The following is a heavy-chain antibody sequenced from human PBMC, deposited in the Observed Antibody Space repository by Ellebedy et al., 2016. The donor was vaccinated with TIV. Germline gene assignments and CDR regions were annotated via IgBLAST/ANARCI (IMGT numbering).Heavy chain of an antibody. V-gene: IGHV1-2*02. J-gene: IGHJ4*02. CDR3: ARDPVDETPADY. Sequence: ASVKVSCKASGYTFTDYYIHWVRQAPGQGLQHMGWINPRGSAHYTQPFRGRVTMTRDTFLNTAYMELSGLTSDDTAVYYCARDPVDETPADYWGLGTLVTVSS. CDR1: GYTFTDYY. CDR2: INPRGSA. D-gene: IGHD2-2*01.